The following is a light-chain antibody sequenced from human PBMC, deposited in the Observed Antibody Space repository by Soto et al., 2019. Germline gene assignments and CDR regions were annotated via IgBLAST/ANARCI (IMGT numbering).Light chain of an antibody. CDR1: SSNIGSNT. V-gene: IGLV1-44*01. CDR3: ATWDDSLNGDV. J-gene: IGLJ1*01. Sequence: QSVLTQPPSASGTPGQRVTISCSGSSSNIGSNTVNWYQQLPGTAPKLLINSNNQRPSGVPDRFSGSKSGTSASLAISGLQSEDEADYYCATWDDSLNGDVFGTGTKLTVL. CDR2: SNN.